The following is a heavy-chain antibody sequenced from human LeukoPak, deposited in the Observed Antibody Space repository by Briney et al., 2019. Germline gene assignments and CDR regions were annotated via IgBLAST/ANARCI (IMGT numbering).Heavy chain of an antibody. CDR1: GFTFSNYA. J-gene: IGHJ5*02. V-gene: IGHV3-23*01. D-gene: IGHD6-13*01. CDR2: ISAGGGST. CDR3: AKGTRIAATGTNNWFDP. Sequence: PGGSLRLSCAASGFTFSNYAMSWVRQAPGKGLEWVSLISAGGGSTFYADSGKGRFTISRDNSKNALYLQMNSLRAEDTAVYYCAKGTRIAATGTNNWFDPWGQGTLVTVSS.